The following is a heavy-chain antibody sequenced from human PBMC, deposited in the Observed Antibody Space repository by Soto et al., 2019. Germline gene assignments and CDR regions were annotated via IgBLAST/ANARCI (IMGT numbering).Heavy chain of an antibody. V-gene: IGHV3-35*01. CDR2: VSWNGSRT. CDR1: GFTFSNSD. D-gene: IGHD3-22*01. J-gene: IGHJ4*01. Sequence: GSLRLSCAASGFTFSNSDMNWVRQAPGKGLEWVSGVSWNGSRTHYADSVKGRFIISRDNSRNFLYQQMTSLRPEDMAVYYWVHFLGGIVVGPPRVPRGLVYSGQGTLVTVSS. CDR3: VHFLGGIVVGPPRVPRGLVY.